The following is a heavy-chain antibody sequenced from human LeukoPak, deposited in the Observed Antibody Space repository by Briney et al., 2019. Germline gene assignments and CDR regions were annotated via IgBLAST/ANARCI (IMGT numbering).Heavy chain of an antibody. V-gene: IGHV4-34*01. D-gene: IGHD3-16*01. Sequence: ASETLSLTCAVYGGSFSGYYWSWIRQPPGKGLEWIGEINHSGSTNYNPSLKSRVTISVDTSENQFSLKLSSVTAADTAVYYCARSLLRRSDYWGQGTLVTVSS. J-gene: IGHJ4*02. CDR3: ARSLLRRSDY. CDR2: INHSGST. CDR1: GGSFSGYY.